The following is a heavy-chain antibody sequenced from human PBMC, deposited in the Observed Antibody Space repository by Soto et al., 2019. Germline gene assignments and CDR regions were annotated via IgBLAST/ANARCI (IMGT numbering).Heavy chain of an antibody. CDR1: GGTFSSYA. D-gene: IGHD4-17*01. J-gene: IGHJ6*02. V-gene: IGHV1-69*12. Sequence: QVQLVQSGAEVKKPGSSVKVSCKASGGTFSSYAISWVRQAPGQGLEWMGGIIPIFGTANYAQKCQGRVTITADESTSTAYMELSSLRSEDTAVYYCARVTTVTTSSYYYYGMDVWGQGTTVTVSS. CDR2: IIPIFGTA. CDR3: ARVTTVTTSSYYYYGMDV.